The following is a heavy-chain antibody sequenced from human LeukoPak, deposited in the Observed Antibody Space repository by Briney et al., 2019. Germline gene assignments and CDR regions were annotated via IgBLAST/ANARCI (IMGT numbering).Heavy chain of an antibody. CDR2: VSDKGDAT. D-gene: IGHD3-10*01. Sequence: GGSLRLSCAASGFTFSNYAMSWVRRAPGKGLEWFSTVSDKGDATAHADSVKGRFTISRDNAKNPLSLLMNIPRAEDTAVYYCPRVGPLASRSAGHYYFDLWGRGTLVTVSS. CDR1: GFTFSNYA. J-gene: IGHJ2*01. V-gene: IGHV3-23*01. CDR3: PRVGPLASRSAGHYYFDL.